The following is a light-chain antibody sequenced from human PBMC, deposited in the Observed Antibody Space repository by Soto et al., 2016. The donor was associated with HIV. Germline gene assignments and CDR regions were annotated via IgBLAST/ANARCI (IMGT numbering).Light chain of an antibody. Sequence: DIQMTQSPSSLSASVGDRVTITCRASQSITSYLNWYQQKPGKAPSLLIYAVSRLQGGVPSRFSGSGSETDFTLTITSLQPDDFATYYCQQYNSYSRWTFGQGTKVEIK. J-gene: IGKJ1*01. CDR3: QQYNSYSRWT. CDR2: AVS. CDR1: QSITSY. V-gene: IGKV1-39*01.